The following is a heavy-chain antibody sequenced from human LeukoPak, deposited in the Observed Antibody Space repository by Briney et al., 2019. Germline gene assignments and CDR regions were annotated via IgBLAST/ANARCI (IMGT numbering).Heavy chain of an antibody. V-gene: IGHV4-59*01. CDR3: ARAREMPIGLDY. CDR1: GFTFSSYA. D-gene: IGHD5-24*01. Sequence: GSLRLSCAASGFTFSSYAMSWVRQAPGKGLEWIGYIYYSGSTHYNPSLKSRVTISVDTSKNQFSLKLSSVTAADTAVYYCARAREMPIGLDYWGQGTLVTVSS. J-gene: IGHJ4*02. CDR2: IYYSGST.